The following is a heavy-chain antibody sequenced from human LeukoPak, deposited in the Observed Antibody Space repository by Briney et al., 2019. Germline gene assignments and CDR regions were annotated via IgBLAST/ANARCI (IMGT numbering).Heavy chain of an antibody. Sequence: GGSLRLSCAASGFTFSSYGMHWFRQAPGKGLEWVPFTRYDGSIKYYVDSVKGRFTISRDNPKNTLYLQMNSLRAEDTAVYYCAKDQPQYCSGGSCYPGGFDYWGQGTLVTVSS. J-gene: IGHJ4*02. CDR2: TRYDGSIK. V-gene: IGHV3-30*02. D-gene: IGHD2-15*01. CDR3: AKDQPQYCSGGSCYPGGFDY. CDR1: GFTFSSYG.